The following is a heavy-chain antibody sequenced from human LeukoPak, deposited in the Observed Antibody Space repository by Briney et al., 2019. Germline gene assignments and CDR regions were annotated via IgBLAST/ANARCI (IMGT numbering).Heavy chain of an antibody. V-gene: IGHV4-59*01. Sequence: SETLSLTCTVSGGSISSYYWSWIRQPPGKGLEWIGHIYYSGSTNYNPSLKSRVTISVDTSKNQFSLKLSSVTAADTAVYYCSRGIFGVVIFDYWGQGTLVTVSS. D-gene: IGHD3-3*01. CDR3: SRGIFGVVIFDY. CDR2: IYYSGST. CDR1: GGSISSYY. J-gene: IGHJ4*02.